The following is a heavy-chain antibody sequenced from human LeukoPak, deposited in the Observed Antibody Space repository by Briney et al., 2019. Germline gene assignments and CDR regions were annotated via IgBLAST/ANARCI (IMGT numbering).Heavy chain of an antibody. CDR3: AASWYYYYMDV. V-gene: IGHV1-46*03. Sequence: ASVKVSCKASGYTFTSYYMHWVRQAPGQGLEWMGIINPSGGSTSYAQKFQGRGTMTRDMSTSTVYMELSSLRSEDTSVYYCAASWYYYYMDVWGKGTTVTVSS. CDR2: INPSGGST. CDR1: GYTFTSYY. J-gene: IGHJ6*03.